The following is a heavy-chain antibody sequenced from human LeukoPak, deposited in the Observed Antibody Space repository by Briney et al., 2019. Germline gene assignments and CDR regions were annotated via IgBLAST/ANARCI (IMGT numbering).Heavy chain of an antibody. CDR3: AKERRGFGELILDH. CDR2: ISYDGSNK. Sequence: GGSLRLSCAASGFTFSSYGMHWVRQAPGKGLEWVAVISYDGSNKYYADSVKGRFTISRDNSKNTLYLQMNSLRAEDTAVYYCAKERRGFGELILDHWGQGTLVTVSS. CDR1: GFTFSSYG. D-gene: IGHD3-10*01. J-gene: IGHJ4*02. V-gene: IGHV3-30*18.